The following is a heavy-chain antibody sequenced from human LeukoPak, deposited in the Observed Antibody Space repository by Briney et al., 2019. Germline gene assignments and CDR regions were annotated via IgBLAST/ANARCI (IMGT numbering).Heavy chain of an antibody. CDR1: GFTFSSYS. V-gene: IGHV3-21*01. Sequence: GGSLRLSCAASGFTFSSYSRNWVRQAPGKGLEWVSTISSSSSYIYYADSVKGRFTISRDNAKNSLYLQMNSLRAEDTAVYYCARGATVVTAPFDYWGQGTLVTVSS. D-gene: IGHD4-23*01. J-gene: IGHJ4*02. CDR2: ISSSSSYI. CDR3: ARGATVVTAPFDY.